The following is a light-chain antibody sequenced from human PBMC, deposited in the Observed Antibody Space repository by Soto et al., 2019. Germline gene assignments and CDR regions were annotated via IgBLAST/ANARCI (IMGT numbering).Light chain of an antibody. CDR1: QSVSTN. Sequence: EIVMTQSPATLSVSPGESGTLSCRASQSVSTNLAWYQQTPGQAPRLLIFDASARATGIPARFSGSGSGTEFTLTISSLQSEDFAVYYCQYFGDSVSWTFGQGTRVEIK. V-gene: IGKV3D-15*01. CDR3: QYFGDSVSWT. CDR2: DAS. J-gene: IGKJ1*01.